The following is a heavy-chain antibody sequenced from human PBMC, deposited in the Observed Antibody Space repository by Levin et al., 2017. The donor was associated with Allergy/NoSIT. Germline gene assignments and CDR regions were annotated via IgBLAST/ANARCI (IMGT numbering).Heavy chain of an antibody. Sequence: ASVKVSCKASGFTFTTYGIIWVRQAPGQGLEWMGWISGYSGNTDYSQKFQGRVSMTTDTSTSTAYMELRNLRSDDTAVYYCARVSYFESSGYYYPWGQGTQVTVSS. CDR1: GFTFTTYG. J-gene: IGHJ4*02. CDR2: ISGYSGNT. CDR3: ARVSYFESSGYYYP. V-gene: IGHV1-18*01. D-gene: IGHD3-22*01.